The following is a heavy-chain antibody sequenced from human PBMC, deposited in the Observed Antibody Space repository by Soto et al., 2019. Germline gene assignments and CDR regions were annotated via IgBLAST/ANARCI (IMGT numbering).Heavy chain of an antibody. CDR1: GGTFSSYF. Sequence: SVKVSCKVSGGTFSSYFINWVRQAPGQGLEWVGGIIPVFGTASYAEKFQGRVTITADESTSTAYMELSRLRSDDTAVYYCARETPSAAAAYYYYGLDVWGQGTTVTVSS. V-gene: IGHV1-69*13. CDR3: ARETPSAAAAYYYYGLDV. D-gene: IGHD6-13*01. CDR2: IIPVFGTA. J-gene: IGHJ6*02.